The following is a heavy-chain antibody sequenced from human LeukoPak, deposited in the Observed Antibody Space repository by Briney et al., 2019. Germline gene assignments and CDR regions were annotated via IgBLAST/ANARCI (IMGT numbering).Heavy chain of an antibody. CDR1: GFTFSSLG. CDR3: VSPVFINY. J-gene: IGHJ4*01. CDR2: IGSDGDST. Sequence: GSLLLSCSASGFTFSSLGMHWVRQAPGKGLEHVSAIGSDGDSTYYADSVKDRFTISRDNSKNALYLQMTSLRPEDSAVYYCVSPVFINYWGQGTLVTVSS. V-gene: IGHV3-64D*06. D-gene: IGHD1-14*01.